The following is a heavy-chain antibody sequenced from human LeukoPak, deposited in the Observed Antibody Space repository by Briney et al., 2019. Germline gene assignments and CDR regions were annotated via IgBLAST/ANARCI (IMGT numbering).Heavy chain of an antibody. D-gene: IGHD3-10*01. J-gene: IGHJ5*02. CDR3: ARDSGTTGEVKFDP. V-gene: IGHV4-4*07. CDR1: GGSINSY. CDR2: ISGSGTI. Sequence: SETLSLTCTVSGGSINSYWSWIRQPAGKGLGWIGRISGSGTITYNPALQSRLSISIDTSKNQFSLKLMSVTAADTAVYYCARDSGTTGEVKFDPWGQRTLVTVSS.